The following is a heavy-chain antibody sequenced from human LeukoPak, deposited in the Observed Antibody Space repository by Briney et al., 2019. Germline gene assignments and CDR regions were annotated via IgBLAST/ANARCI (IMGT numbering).Heavy chain of an antibody. CDR2: ISGSGGST. J-gene: IGHJ4*02. V-gene: IGHV3-23*01. Sequence: PGGSLRLSCAASGFTFSSYWMSWVRQAPGKGLEWVSAISGSGGSTYYADSVKGRFTISRDNSKNTLYLQMNSLRAEDTAVYYCAKDVLEYYDFWSGYYFGYWGQGTLVTVSS. CDR3: AKDVLEYYDFWSGYYFGY. CDR1: GFTFSSYW. D-gene: IGHD3-3*01.